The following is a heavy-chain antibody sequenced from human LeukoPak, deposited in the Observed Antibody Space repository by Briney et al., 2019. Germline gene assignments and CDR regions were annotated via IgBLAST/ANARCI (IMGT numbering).Heavy chain of an antibody. CDR3: ARGYSSSWHSYYYGMDV. V-gene: IGHV4-59*08. D-gene: IGHD6-13*01. CDR1: GGSISSYY. J-gene: IGHJ6*02. CDR2: IYYSGST. Sequence: SETLSLTCTVSGGSISSYYWSWIRQPPGKGREWIGHIYYSGSTNYNPSLKSRVTISVDTSKNQFSLKLSSVTAADTAVYYCARGYSSSWHSYYYGMDVWGQGTTVTVSS.